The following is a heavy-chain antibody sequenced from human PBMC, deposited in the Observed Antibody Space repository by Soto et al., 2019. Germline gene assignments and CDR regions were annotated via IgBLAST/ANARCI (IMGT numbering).Heavy chain of an antibody. Sequence: SETLSLTCTVSGGSISSYYWSWIRQPPGKGLEWIGYIYYSGSTNYNPSLKSRVTISVDTSKNQFSLKLSSVTAADTAVYYCASGIAAAGGYYYYGMDVWGQGTTVTVSS. J-gene: IGHJ6*02. V-gene: IGHV4-59*01. CDR3: ASGIAAAGGYYYYGMDV. D-gene: IGHD6-13*01. CDR2: IYYSGST. CDR1: GGSISSYY.